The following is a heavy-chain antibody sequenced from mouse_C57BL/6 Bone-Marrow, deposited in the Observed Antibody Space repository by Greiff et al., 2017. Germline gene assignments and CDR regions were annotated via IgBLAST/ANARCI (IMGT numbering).Heavy chain of an antibody. J-gene: IGHJ2*01. V-gene: IGHV1-55*01. CDR3: ARSGPLGRSFDY. CDR2: IYPTSGRT. D-gene: IGHD4-1*01. CDR1: GYTFTSYW. Sequence: QVQLQQPGAELVKPGASVKMSCKASGYTFTSYWITWVKQRPGQGLEWIGDIYPTSGRTHYNEKFKSKAILTVDTSSNTAYMQLRSLTAEDSAVFYRARSGPLGRSFDYWGQGTTLTVSS.